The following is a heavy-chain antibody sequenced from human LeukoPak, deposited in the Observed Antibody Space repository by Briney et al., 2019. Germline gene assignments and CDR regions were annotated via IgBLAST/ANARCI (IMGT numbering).Heavy chain of an antibody. Sequence: GASVKVSCKASGYTFTSYDINWVRQATGQELEWMGWMNPNSGNTGYAQKFQGRVTMTRNTSISTAYMELSSLRSEDTAVYYCARVRVYYDSSGPDYWGQGTLVTVSS. CDR2: MNPNSGNT. CDR1: GYTFTSYD. J-gene: IGHJ4*02. V-gene: IGHV1-8*01. D-gene: IGHD3-22*01. CDR3: ARVRVYYDSSGPDY.